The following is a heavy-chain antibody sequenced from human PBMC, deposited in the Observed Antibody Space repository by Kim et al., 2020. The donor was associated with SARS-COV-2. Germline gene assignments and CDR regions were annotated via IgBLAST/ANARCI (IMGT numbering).Heavy chain of an antibody. V-gene: IGHV3-33*05. CDR2: ISYDGSNK. J-gene: IGHJ4*01. CDR3: ARDRYYYGSGSYYSLDY. D-gene: IGHD3-10*01. Sequence: GESLKISCAASGFTFSSYGMHWVRQAPGKGLEWVAVISYDGSNKYYADSVKGRFTISRDNSKNTLYLQMNSLRAEDTAVYYCARDRYYYGSGSYYSLDYW. CDR1: GFTFSSYG.